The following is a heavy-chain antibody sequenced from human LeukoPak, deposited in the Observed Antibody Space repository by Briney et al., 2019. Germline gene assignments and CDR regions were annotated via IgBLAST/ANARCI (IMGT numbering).Heavy chain of an antibody. V-gene: IGHV3-48*03. D-gene: IGHD3-22*01. Sequence: GGSLRLSCAASGFTFSSYEMNWVRQAPGKGLEWVSYISSSGSTIYYADSVKGRFTISRDNAKNSLYLQMNSLRAEDTAVYYCARAGYYDSSGYDFDYWGQGTLVTVSS. CDR2: ISSSGSTI. CDR3: ARAGYYDSSGYDFDY. J-gene: IGHJ4*02. CDR1: GFTFSSYE.